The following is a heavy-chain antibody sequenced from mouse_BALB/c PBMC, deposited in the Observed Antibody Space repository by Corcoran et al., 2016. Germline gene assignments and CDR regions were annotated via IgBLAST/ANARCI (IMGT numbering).Heavy chain of an antibody. CDR1: GFSLSTSGMG. Sequence: QVTLKESGPGILQPSQTLSLTCSFSGFSLSTSGMGVSWIRQPSGKGLEWLAHIYWDDDKRYNPSLKSRLTNSKDTSRNQVFLKITSVDTADTATYYCARRGITTVVGAMDYWGQGTSVTVSS. CDR3: ARRGITTVVGAMDY. J-gene: IGHJ4*01. CDR2: IYWDDDK. D-gene: IGHD1-1*01. V-gene: IGHV8-12*01.